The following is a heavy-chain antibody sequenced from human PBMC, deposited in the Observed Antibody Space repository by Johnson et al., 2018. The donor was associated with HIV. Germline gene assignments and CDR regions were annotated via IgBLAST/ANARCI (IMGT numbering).Heavy chain of an antibody. V-gene: IGHV3-11*04. CDR2: ISSSGTAK. D-gene: IGHD1-26*01. J-gene: IGHJ3*02. CDR1: GFTFSDYY. Sequence: QVQLVESGGGLVKPGGSLRLSCAASGFTFSDYYMNWVRQAPGKGLEWLSYISSSGTAKYYAASVKGRFTISRDNAKNSLYLQMNSLRDEDTAVYYCAKDLGQRVGAPAYYALDIWGQGTVVTVSS. CDR3: AKDLGQRVGAPAYYALDI.